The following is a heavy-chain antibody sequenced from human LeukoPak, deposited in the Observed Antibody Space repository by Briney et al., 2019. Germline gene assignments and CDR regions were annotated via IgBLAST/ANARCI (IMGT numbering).Heavy chain of an antibody. J-gene: IGHJ4*02. Sequence: SETLSLTCIVSGGSISNYHWSWIRQPPGKGLEWIGYVSYTGSTNCNPSLKSRVTMSVDTSKNQFSLNLSSVTAADTAMYYCARASTVTTWSLGYWGQGILVTVSS. V-gene: IGHV4-59*01. D-gene: IGHD4-17*01. CDR1: GGSISNYH. CDR2: VSYTGST. CDR3: ARASTVTTWSLGY.